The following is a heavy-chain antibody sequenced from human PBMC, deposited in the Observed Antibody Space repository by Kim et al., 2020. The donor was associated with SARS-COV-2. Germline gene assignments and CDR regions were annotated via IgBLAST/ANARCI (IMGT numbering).Heavy chain of an antibody. V-gene: IGHV5-51*01. CDR2: IYPGDSDT. J-gene: IGHJ5*02. CDR1: GYSFTNHW. Sequence: GESLKISCKGSGYSFTNHWIGWVRQMPGKGLEWMGIIYPGDSDTRYSPSFQGQVTISVDKSISTAHLQWSSLKASDTAMYYCARGIHSGRYLDVWFDPWGQGTLVTVSS. D-gene: IGHD1-26*01. CDR3: ARGIHSGRYLDVWFDP.